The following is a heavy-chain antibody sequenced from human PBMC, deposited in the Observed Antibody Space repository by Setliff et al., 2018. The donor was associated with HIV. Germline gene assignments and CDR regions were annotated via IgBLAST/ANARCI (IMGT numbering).Heavy chain of an antibody. D-gene: IGHD4-17*01. CDR2: IYTTGST. CDR1: GGSISSGSHY. Sequence: TSETLSLTCTVSGGSISSGSHYWSWIRQPAGKGLEWIGHIYTTGSTNYNPPLKGRVTISGDTSKNQFSLKLSSVTAADTAVYYCARGNDYGCSYYFYYWVQGTLVTVS. J-gene: IGHJ4*02. CDR3: ARGNDYGCSYYFYY. V-gene: IGHV4-61*09.